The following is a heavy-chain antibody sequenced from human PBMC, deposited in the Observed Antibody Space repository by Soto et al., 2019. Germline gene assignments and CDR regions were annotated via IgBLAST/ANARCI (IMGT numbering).Heavy chain of an antibody. CDR2: IYHTGST. CDR3: ARGGPTAYYFDF. CDR1: GDSIINSHW. V-gene: IGHV4-4*02. D-gene: IGHD2-21*01. Sequence: SETLSLTCAVSGDSIINSHWWNWVRQPPGKGLEWIGEIYHTGSTYYKPSLKSRVTISVDTSKNQFSLMLGSVTVADTAVYYCARGGPTAYYFDFWGLGTLVTVSS. J-gene: IGHJ4*02.